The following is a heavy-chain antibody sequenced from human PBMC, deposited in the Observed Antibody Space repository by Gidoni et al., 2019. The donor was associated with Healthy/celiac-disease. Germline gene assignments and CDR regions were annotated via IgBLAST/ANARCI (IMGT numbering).Heavy chain of an antibody. CDR3: ARGGGLWFGERYGMDV. V-gene: IGHV4-39*01. CDR1: GGSLSSRRYY. Sequence: QLQLQESGPGLVKPSETLSLTCTVSGGSLSSRRYYWGWIRQPPGKGLDWIGSIYYSGSTYYNPSLKSRVTISVDTSKNQFSLKLSSVTAADTAVYYCARGGGLWFGERYGMDVWGQGTTVTVSS. J-gene: IGHJ6*02. D-gene: IGHD3-10*01. CDR2: IYYSGST.